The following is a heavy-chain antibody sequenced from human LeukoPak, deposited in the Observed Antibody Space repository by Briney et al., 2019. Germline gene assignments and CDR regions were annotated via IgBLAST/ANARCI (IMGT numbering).Heavy chain of an antibody. J-gene: IGHJ6*03. D-gene: IGHD2-15*01. CDR3: AKNGDRGAYCSGGSCYPYFYYYMDV. CDR2: ISGDGDHS. CDR1: GFTFNNYA. V-gene: IGHV3-23*01. Sequence: PGGSLRLSCTVSGFTFNNYAMAWVRQAPGKGLEWVALISGDGDHSFYAESMQGRFTISRDNSKNTLYLQMNSLRAEDTAIYYCAKNGDRGAYCSGGSCYPYFYYYMDVWGKGTTVTISS.